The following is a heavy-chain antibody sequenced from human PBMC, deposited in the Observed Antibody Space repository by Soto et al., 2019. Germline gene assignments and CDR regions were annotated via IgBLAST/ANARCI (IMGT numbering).Heavy chain of an antibody. Sequence: EVQLVESGGGLAHSGGSLRLSCVASGFTFSPYGMNWVRQAPGKGLEWVSYISSSGSLIYYADSVRGRFTVSRDNAKSTLYLEMDGLRDEDTAVYYCARDRSTILGVVTPIDYWGQGTLFTVSS. D-gene: IGHD3-3*01. V-gene: IGHV3-48*02. CDR1: GFTFSPYG. CDR2: ISSSGSLI. J-gene: IGHJ4*02. CDR3: ARDRSTILGVVTPIDY.